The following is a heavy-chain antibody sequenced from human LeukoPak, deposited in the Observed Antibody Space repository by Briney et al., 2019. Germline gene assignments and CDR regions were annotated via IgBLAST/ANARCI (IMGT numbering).Heavy chain of an antibody. CDR1: GGSISSGGYY. J-gene: IGHJ5*02. CDR2: IYHSGST. D-gene: IGHD1-26*01. Sequence: PSQTLSLTCTVSGGSISSGGYYWSWIRQPPGKGLEWIGYIYHSGSTYYNPSLKSRVTISVDRSKNQFSLKLSSVTAADTAVYYCARDRYSGSYNWFDPWGQGTLVTVSS. V-gene: IGHV4-30-2*01. CDR3: ARDRYSGSYNWFDP.